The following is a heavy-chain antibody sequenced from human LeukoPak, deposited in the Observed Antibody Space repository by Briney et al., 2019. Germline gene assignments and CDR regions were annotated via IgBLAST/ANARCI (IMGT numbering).Heavy chain of an antibody. Sequence: GGSLRLSCAASGITFRNYWMSWVRQAPGKGLKWVANIKQDGREKYYMDSVKGRFTISRDNAKNSLYLQMNSLRAEDTAVYYCASGGGATRSGYAFDMWGQGTMVTVSS. CDR1: GITFRNYW. V-gene: IGHV3-7*01. D-gene: IGHD1-26*01. CDR3: ASGGGATRSGYAFDM. J-gene: IGHJ3*02. CDR2: IKQDGREK.